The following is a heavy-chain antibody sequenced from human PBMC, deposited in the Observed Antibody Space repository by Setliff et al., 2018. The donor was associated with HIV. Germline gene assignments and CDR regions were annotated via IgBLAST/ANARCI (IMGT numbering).Heavy chain of an antibody. V-gene: IGHV3-74*01. CDR1: GFTFSSYW. Sequence: GGSLRLSCAASGFTFSSYWMHWVRQVPGKGLVWVSRINNDGSSTSYADSVKGRFTISRENAKNTLYLQMNSLRAEDTALYYCAITGYSYGYAASDIRGQGTMVTVSS. CDR2: INNDGSST. D-gene: IGHD5-18*01. CDR3: AITGYSYGYAASDI. J-gene: IGHJ3*02.